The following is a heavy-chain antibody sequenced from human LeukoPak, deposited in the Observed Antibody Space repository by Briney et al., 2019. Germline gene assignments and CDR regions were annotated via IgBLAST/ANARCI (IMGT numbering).Heavy chain of an antibody. D-gene: IGHD6-19*01. J-gene: IGHJ4*02. CDR3: ARDAVAVAKPFDY. V-gene: IGHV4-4*02. CDR2: INHSGST. Sequence: SETLSLTCAVSGGSISSSNWWSWVRQPPGKGLEWIGEINHSGSTNYNPSLKSRVTISVDTSKNQFSLKLSSVTAADTAVYYCARDAVAVAKPFDYWGQGTLVTVSS. CDR1: GGSISSSNW.